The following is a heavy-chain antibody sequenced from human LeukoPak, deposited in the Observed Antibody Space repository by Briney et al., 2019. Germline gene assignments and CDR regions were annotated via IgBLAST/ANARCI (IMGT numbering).Heavy chain of an antibody. J-gene: IGHJ4*02. CDR3: ATYRLSYADY. CDR1: GFTFSSYE. V-gene: IGHV3-48*03. CDR2: ISSSGTTT. D-gene: IGHD2-2*01. Sequence: PGGSLRLSCAASGFTFSSYEMNWVRQAPGKGLEWVSYISSSGTTTHYADSVKGRFTVSRDNAKSSLYLQMNSLRAEGTAVYYCATYRLSYADYWGQGTLVTVSS.